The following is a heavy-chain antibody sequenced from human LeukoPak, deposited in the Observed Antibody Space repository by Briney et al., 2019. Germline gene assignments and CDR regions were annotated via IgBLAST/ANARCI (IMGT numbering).Heavy chain of an antibody. CDR1: GDSISSSSYY. J-gene: IGHJ4*02. Sequence: PSETLSLTCTVSGDSISSSSYYWGWIRQPPGKKLEWIGSIYYSGGTYYNPSLKSRVTISVDTSKNQFSLRLSSVTAADTAVYYCARRGSYCDLPDYWGQGTLVTVSS. D-gene: IGHD1-26*01. V-gene: IGHV4-39*01. CDR3: ARRGSYCDLPDY. CDR2: IYYSGGT.